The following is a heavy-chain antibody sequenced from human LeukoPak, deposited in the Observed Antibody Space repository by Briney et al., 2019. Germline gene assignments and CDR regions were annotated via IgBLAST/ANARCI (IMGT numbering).Heavy chain of an antibody. CDR3: ARDVVGLRGNWFDP. J-gene: IGHJ5*02. CDR2: IIPILGTA. CDR1: GGTFSSYA. V-gene: IGHV1-69*10. Sequence: ASVKVSCKASGGTFSSYAISWVRQAPGQGLEWMGGIIPILGTANYAQKFQGRVTITADKSTSTAYMELSSLRSEDTAVYYCARDVVGLRGNWFDPWGQGTLVTVSS. D-gene: IGHD2-15*01.